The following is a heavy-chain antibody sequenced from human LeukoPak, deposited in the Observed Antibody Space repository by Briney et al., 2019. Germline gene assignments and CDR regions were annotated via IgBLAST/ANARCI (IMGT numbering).Heavy chain of an antibody. CDR2: INPSGGST. Sequence: AASVKVSCKASGYTFTDYYMHWVRQAPGQGLEWMGIINPSGGSTSYAQKFQGRVTMTRDTSTSTVYMELSSLRSEDTAVYYCAKGGLPKIAVAHFDYWGQGTLVTVSS. V-gene: IGHV1-46*01. D-gene: IGHD6-19*01. CDR1: GYTFTDYY. J-gene: IGHJ4*02. CDR3: AKGGLPKIAVAHFDY.